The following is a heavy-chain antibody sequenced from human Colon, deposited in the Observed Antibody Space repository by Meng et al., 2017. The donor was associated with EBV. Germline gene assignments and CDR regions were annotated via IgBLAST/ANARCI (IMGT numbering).Heavy chain of an antibody. V-gene: IGHV4-34*01. J-gene: IGHJ5*02. Sequence: QVPPQQWGARLLKPSETLSRSCAFYGGSCRDYYWTLIRHPPGKGLEWIGEIDHRGNTKYNPSLKSRVTISLDTSKKQFSLKVSSVTAADSAVYYCARRGPSGNFSPWSQGALVTVSS. D-gene: IGHD3-10*01. CDR3: ARRGPSGNFSP. CDR2: IDHRGNT. CDR1: GGSCRDYY.